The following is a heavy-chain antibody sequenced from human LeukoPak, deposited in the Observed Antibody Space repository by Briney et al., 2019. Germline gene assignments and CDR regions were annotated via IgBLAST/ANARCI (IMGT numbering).Heavy chain of an antibody. V-gene: IGHV1-46*01. CDR3: ARAPVGGTLDSVDY. D-gene: IGHD1-26*01. CDR2: INPSGGST. CDR1: GYTFTSYY. Sequence: GASVKVSCKASGYTFTSYYIHWVRQAPGQGLEWMAIINPSGGSTTYAQKFQGRVTMTGDTSTSTVYMEMSSLRSEDTAVYYCARAPVGGTLDSVDYWGQGTLVTVSS. J-gene: IGHJ4*02.